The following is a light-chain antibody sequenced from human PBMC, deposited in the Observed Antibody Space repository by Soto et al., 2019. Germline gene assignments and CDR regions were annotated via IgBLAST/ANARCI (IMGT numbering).Light chain of an antibody. CDR3: QKYGSSPRHT. V-gene: IGKV3-20*01. CDR2: GAS. Sequence: EIVLTQSPGTLSLSPGERATLSCRASQSVSSSYLAWYQQKPGQAPRLLIYGASSRATGIPDRFSGSGSGTDFTLTISRLEPEDCAVYYRQKYGSSPRHTFGQGTKVDIK. CDR1: QSVSSSY. J-gene: IGKJ2*01.